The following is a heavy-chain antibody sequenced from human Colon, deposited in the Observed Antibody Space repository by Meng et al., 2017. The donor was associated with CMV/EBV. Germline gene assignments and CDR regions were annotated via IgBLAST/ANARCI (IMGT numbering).Heavy chain of an antibody. CDR2: ISHTGAA. D-gene: IGHD1-26*01. Sequence: SETLSLTCIVSGDSVSGDSYYWSWIRQPPGKGLEWLGYISHTGAATYNPSLNSRVTISVDTSKNHFSLELNSVTVADTAVYYCARVAIDSETYYFGLNFDSWGQGTLVTVSS. CDR1: GDSVSGDSYY. J-gene: IGHJ4*02. CDR3: ARVAIDSETYYFGLNFDS. V-gene: IGHV4-61*03.